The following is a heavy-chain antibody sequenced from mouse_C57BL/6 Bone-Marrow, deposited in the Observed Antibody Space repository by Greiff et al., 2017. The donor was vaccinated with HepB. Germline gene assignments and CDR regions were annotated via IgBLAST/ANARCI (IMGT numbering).Heavy chain of an antibody. V-gene: IGHV3-8*01. CDR3: ARSVTTVVYWYFDV. CDR1: GYSITSDY. Sequence: EVKLVESGPGLAKPSQTLSLTCSVTGYSITSDYWNWIRKFPGNKLEYMGYISYSGSTYYNPSLKSRISITRETSKNQYYLQLNSVTTEDTATYYCARSVTTVVYWYFDVWGTGTTVTVSS. D-gene: IGHD1-1*01. CDR2: ISYSGST. J-gene: IGHJ1*03.